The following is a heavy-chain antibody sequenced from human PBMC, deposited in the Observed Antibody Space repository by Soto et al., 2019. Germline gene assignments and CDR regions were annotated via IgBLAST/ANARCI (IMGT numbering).Heavy chain of an antibody. D-gene: IGHD3-22*01. CDR2: INPGNRIT. CDR3: ARDPNYYDFCAGSYYYHGMDV. Sequence: GASVKVSCKTSGFPFTNYFVHWVRQAPGQGLEWMGAINPGNRITNYALKFQGRVAMTRDTSTNTVYLELSSLRSEDTAVYSCARDPNYYDFCAGSYYYHGMDVWGQGTTVTVSS. J-gene: IGHJ6*02. CDR1: GFPFTNYF. V-gene: IGHV1-46*01.